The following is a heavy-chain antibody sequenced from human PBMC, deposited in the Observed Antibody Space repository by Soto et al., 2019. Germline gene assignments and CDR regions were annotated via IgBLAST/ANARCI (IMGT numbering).Heavy chain of an antibody. CDR1: GGTFSSYT. CDR3: VRDWESTTQTWGFGDS. D-gene: IGHD1-1*01. J-gene: IGHJ4*02. V-gene: IGHV1-69*08. Sequence: QVQLVQSGAEVKKPGSSVKVSCKASGGTFSSYTITWVRQAPGQGLEWRGRIIPIFGVTNYAQKFQDRVTITADRSMTTAYMELSRLRSEDTAVYYCVRDWESTTQTWGFGDSWGQGTLVTVSS. CDR2: IIPIFGVT.